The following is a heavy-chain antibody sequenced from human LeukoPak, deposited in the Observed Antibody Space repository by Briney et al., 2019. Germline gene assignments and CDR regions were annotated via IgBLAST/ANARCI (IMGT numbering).Heavy chain of an antibody. CDR1: GGTFSSYA. J-gene: IGHJ4*02. Sequence: SVKVSCKASGGTFSSYAISWVRQAPGQGLEWMGGIIPIFGTANYAQKFQGRVTITADESTSTAYMELSSLRSEDTAVCYCARHYYDSSGYYYRFDYWGQGTLVTVSS. D-gene: IGHD3-22*01. CDR3: ARHYYDSSGYYYRFDY. V-gene: IGHV1-69*13. CDR2: IIPIFGTA.